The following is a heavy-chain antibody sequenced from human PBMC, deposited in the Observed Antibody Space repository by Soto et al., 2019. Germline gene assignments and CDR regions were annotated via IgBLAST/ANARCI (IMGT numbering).Heavy chain of an antibody. Sequence: EVQLVESGGGLVKPGGSLRLSCAASGFTFSSYSMNWVRQAPGKGLEWVSSISSSSSYIYYADSVKGRFTISRDNAKNSLYLQMNSLRAEDTAVYYCARDSAFDYVLDYWGQGTLVTVSS. D-gene: IGHD3-9*01. J-gene: IGHJ4*02. CDR3: ARDSAFDYVLDY. V-gene: IGHV3-21*01. CDR2: ISSSSSYI. CDR1: GFTFSSYS.